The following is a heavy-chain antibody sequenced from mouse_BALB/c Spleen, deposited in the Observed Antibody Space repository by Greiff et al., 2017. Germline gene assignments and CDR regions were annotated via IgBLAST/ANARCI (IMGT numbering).Heavy chain of an antibody. D-gene: IGHD2-4*01. Sequence: EVQLVESGGGLVKPGGSLKLSCAASGFTFSSYAMSWVRQTPEKRLEWVASISSGGSTYYPDSVKGRFTISRDNARNILYLQMSSLRSEDTAMYYCARGRRGDYDGRYAMDYWGQGTSVTVSS. J-gene: IGHJ4*01. CDR1: GFTFSSYA. CDR2: ISSGGST. V-gene: IGHV5-6-5*01. CDR3: ARGRRGDYDGRYAMDY.